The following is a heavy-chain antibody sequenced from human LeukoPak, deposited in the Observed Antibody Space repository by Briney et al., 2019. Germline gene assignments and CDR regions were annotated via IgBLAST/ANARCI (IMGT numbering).Heavy chain of an antibody. V-gene: IGHV1-69*13. CDR3: AIGSGSYPPGHYYGMDV. Sequence: SVKVSCKASGYTFTGYYMHWVRQAPGQGLEWMGGIIPIFGTANYAQKFQGRVTITADESTSTAYMELSSLRSEDTAVYYCAIGSGSYPPGHYYGMDVWGQGTTVTVSS. D-gene: IGHD3-10*01. CDR2: IIPIFGTA. J-gene: IGHJ6*02. CDR1: GYTFTGYY.